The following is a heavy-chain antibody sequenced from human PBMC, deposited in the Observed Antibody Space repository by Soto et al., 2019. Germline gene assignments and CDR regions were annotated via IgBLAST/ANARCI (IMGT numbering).Heavy chain of an antibody. V-gene: IGHV1-69*13. D-gene: IGHD4-17*01. CDR1: GGTFSSYA. CDR3: ARVNDYGGYGSYYYGMDV. Sequence: GASVKVSCKASGGTFSSYAISWVRQAPGQGLEWMGGIIPIFGTANYAQKFQGRVTITADESTSTAYMELSSLRSEDTAVYYCARVNDYGGYGSYYYGMDVWGQGTTVTVSS. J-gene: IGHJ6*02. CDR2: IIPIFGTA.